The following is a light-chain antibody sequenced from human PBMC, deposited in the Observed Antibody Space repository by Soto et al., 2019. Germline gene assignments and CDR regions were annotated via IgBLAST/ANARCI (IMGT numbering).Light chain of an antibody. Sequence: QSVLTQPPSASGTPGQRVTISCYGTSSDIGTSTVNWYQRLPGAAPKLLIYRNTQRPSGVPDRFSGSKSGTSASLAISGLRSEDEDDYYCASWGDSLSAVVFGGGTKLTVL. CDR1: SSDIGTST. V-gene: IGLV1-44*01. CDR3: ASWGDSLSAVV. CDR2: RNT. J-gene: IGLJ3*02.